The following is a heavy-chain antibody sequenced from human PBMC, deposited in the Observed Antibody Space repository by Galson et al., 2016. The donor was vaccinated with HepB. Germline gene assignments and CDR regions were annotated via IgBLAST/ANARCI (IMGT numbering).Heavy chain of an antibody. Sequence: SLRLSCAASGFTFGNHWMTWVRQAPGKGLEWVANIKQDGGEKYYVDSVKGRFTISRDNAKNSLYLQMSNLRAEDTAVYYCARGAGGYAPHFDYWGQGTLVTVSS. CDR3: ARGAGGYAPHFDY. D-gene: IGHD5-12*01. CDR2: IKQDGGEK. V-gene: IGHV3-7*03. J-gene: IGHJ4*02. CDR1: GFTFGNHW.